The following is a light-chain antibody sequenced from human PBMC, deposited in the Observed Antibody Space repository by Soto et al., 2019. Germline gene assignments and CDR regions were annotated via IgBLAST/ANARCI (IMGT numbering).Light chain of an antibody. Sequence: DIQMTQSPSSLSASVGDRVTITCRASQGIRNHLLGWYQQKPGKAPKCLIYNAFSFQSGFPSRFSGSGSGTEFTLTISSLQPEDFATYYCLQHDTYPLTFGQGTKVEIK. CDR3: LQHDTYPLT. J-gene: IGKJ1*01. V-gene: IGKV1-17*01. CDR2: NAF. CDR1: QGIRNH.